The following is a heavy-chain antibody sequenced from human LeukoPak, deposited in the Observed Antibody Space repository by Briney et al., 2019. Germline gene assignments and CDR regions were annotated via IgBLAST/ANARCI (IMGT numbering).Heavy chain of an antibody. CDR3: ARDTLLYADSPDAFDM. D-gene: IGHD4-17*01. V-gene: IGHV3-74*01. CDR2: INSDGSST. Sequence: GGSLRLSCAASGFTFSSYWMHWVRQAPGKGLVWVSRINSDGSSTSYADSVKGRFTISRDNAKKSLYLQMNSLRDEDTAVYYCARDTLLYADSPDAFDMWGQGTMVTVSS. J-gene: IGHJ3*02. CDR1: GFTFSSYW.